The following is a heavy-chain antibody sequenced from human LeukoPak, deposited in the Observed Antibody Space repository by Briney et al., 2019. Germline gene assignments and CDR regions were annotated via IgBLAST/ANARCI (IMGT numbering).Heavy chain of an antibody. Sequence: TGGSLRLSCAASGFTFSSYWMHWVRQAPGKGLVWVSRINSDGSSTSYADSVKGRFTISRDNAKNTLYLQMNSLRAEDTAVYYCARSTYYYDSSGYSYYFDYWGQGTLVTASS. CDR3: ARSTYYYDSSGYSYYFDY. D-gene: IGHD3-22*01. V-gene: IGHV3-74*01. J-gene: IGHJ4*02. CDR2: INSDGSST. CDR1: GFTFSSYW.